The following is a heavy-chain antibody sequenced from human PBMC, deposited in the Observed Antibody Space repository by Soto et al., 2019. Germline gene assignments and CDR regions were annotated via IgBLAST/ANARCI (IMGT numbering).Heavy chain of an antibody. Sequence: QGQLVESGGGVVQPGRSLRLSCAASEFSFRSHGMHWVRQAPGKGLEWVAVIWNDGSNKYYADSVKGRFTISRDNSNNMLYLQMDSLRAEDTAVYYCVTVGPLTTNYGMDLWGQGTAVTVSS. J-gene: IGHJ6*02. CDR2: IWNDGSNK. CDR3: VTVGPLTTNYGMDL. D-gene: IGHD4-4*01. V-gene: IGHV3-33*01. CDR1: EFSFRSHG.